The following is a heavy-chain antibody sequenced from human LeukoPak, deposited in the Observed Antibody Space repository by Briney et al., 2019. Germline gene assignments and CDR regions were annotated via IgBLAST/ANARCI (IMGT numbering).Heavy chain of an antibody. CDR2: ISGSGGST. V-gene: IGHV3-23*01. CDR1: GFTFSSYA. J-gene: IGHJ4*02. CDR3: AKDREQWLEPYYFDY. D-gene: IGHD6-19*01. Sequence: GASLRLSCADSGFTFSSYAMSWVRQAPGKGLEWVSAISGSGGSTYYADSVKGRFTISRDNSKNTLYLQMNSLRAEDTAVYYCAKDREQWLEPYYFDYWGQGTLVTVSS.